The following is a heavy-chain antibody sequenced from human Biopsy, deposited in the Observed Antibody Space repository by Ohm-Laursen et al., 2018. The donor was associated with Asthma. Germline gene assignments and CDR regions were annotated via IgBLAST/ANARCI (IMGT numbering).Heavy chain of an antibody. CDR1: GDTFSSCG. D-gene: IGHD4-17*01. CDR2: IIPIYRTT. Sequence: GASVKVSCKVSGDTFSSCGVNWVRQAPGQGLEWMGEIIPIYRTTNYAQKFQGRVTITADESTSTAYMELSSLRADDTAVYYCARGGYYGDRRYHDGMDVWGQGTTVTVSS. CDR3: ARGGYYGDRRYHDGMDV. J-gene: IGHJ6*02. V-gene: IGHV1-69*13.